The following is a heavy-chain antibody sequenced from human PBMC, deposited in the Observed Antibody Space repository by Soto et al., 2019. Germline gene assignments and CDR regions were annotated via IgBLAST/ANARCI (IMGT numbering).Heavy chain of an antibody. CDR3: ARAREVGLRFLEWPGFVSYYMDV. CDR2: ISSSGSTI. CDR1: GFTFSDYY. J-gene: IGHJ6*03. Sequence: GGSLRLSCAASGFTFSDYYMSWIRQAPGKGLEWVSYISSSGSTIYYADSVKGRFTISRDNAKNSLYLQMNSLRAEDTAVYYCARAREVGLRFLEWPGFVSYYMDVWGKGTTVTVSS. D-gene: IGHD3-3*01. V-gene: IGHV3-11*01.